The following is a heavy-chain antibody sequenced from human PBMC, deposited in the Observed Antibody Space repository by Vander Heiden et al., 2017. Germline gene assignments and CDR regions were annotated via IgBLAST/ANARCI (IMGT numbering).Heavy chain of an antibody. Sequence: EVQLVESGGGLVKPGGSLRLSCAASGFLFKDYTMTCVRQAPGKGLEWVSSVSRGSNYIYYADSFKGRFTISRDNAESSLYLQMNSLRAEDTAVYYCARDLGYSYGFGSDYWGQGILVTVSS. D-gene: IGHD5-18*01. J-gene: IGHJ4*02. V-gene: IGHV3-21*01. CDR2: VSRGSNYI. CDR1: GFLFKDYT. CDR3: ARDLGYSYGFGSDY.